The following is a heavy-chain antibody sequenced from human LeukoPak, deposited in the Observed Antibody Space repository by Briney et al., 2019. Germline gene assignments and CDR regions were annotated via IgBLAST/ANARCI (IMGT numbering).Heavy chain of an antibody. V-gene: IGHV3-7*01. CDR3: ARRGPTVNWVSFDY. D-gene: IGHD7-27*01. CDR2: IKQYGSEK. Sequence: GGSLRLSCAASGFTFSSYWMSWVRQAPGKGLEWVANIKQYGSEKYYVDSVKGRFTTSRDNAKNSVYLQMNSLRAEDTAVYYCARRGPTVNWVSFDYWGQGTLVTVSS. J-gene: IGHJ4*02. CDR1: GFTFSSYW.